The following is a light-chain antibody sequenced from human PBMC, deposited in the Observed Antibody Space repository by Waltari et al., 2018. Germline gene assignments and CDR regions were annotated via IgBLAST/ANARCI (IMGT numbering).Light chain of an antibody. Sequence: QSALPQPPLVSGSSGQSVPIPSTGTSSDVGSVNRVSWYQQPAGTAPKLMIDEVTYPPSVVPHRFAGSKSDTAASLTISALQAEDEADYYCSSYTSSNSVVFGGGTKLTVL. J-gene: IGLJ2*01. CDR2: EVT. V-gene: IGLV2-18*02. CDR1: SSDVGSVNR. CDR3: SSYTSSNSVV.